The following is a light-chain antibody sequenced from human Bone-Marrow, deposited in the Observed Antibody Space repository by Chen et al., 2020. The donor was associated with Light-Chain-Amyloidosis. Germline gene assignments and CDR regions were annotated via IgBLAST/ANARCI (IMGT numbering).Light chain of an antibody. CDR1: NIGSTS. J-gene: IGLJ3*02. CDR3: QVWDRSSDRPV. Sequence: SYVLTQPSSVSGAPGQTATLACGGNNIGSTSVHWYQQTPGQVPLLVVYDDSDRPSGIPERLSGSNSGNTATLTISRVEAGDEADYYCQVWDRSSDRPVFGGGTKLTVL. CDR2: DDS. V-gene: IGLV3-21*02.